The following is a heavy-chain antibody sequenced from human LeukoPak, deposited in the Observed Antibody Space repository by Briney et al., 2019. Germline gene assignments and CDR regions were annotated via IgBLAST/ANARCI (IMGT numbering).Heavy chain of an antibody. V-gene: IGHV3-23*01. CDR2: ISGSGAMT. CDR1: GFTFNDYV. CDR3: AKDRSIGTYYTFDH. J-gene: IGHJ4*02. D-gene: IGHD1-26*01. Sequence: GGSLRLSCAASGFTFNDYVMTWVRQVPGKGLEWVSSISGSGAMTYYADSVKGRFTVSRDNSKNTLYLQMSRLTAADTAVYNCAKDRSIGTYYTFDHWGQGTLVTVSS.